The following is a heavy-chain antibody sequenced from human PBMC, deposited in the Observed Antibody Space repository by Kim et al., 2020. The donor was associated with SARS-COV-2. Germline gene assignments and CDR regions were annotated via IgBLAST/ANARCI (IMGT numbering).Heavy chain of an antibody. V-gene: IGHV3-30*18. J-gene: IGHJ4*02. D-gene: IGHD6-13*01. CDR2: ISYDGSNK. Sequence: GGSLRLSCAASGFTFSSYGMHWVRQAPGKGLEWVAVISYDGSNKYYADSVKGRFTISRDNSKNTLYLQMNSLRAEDTAVYYCAKLAFGEQQLARNFDYWGQGTLVTVSS. CDR1: GFTFSSYG. CDR3: AKLAFGEQQLARNFDY.